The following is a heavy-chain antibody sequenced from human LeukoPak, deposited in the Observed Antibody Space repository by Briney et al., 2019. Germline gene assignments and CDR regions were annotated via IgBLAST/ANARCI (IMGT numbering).Heavy chain of an antibody. CDR2: IKRDGSEK. Sequence: PGGSLRLSCAASGFTVSSNYMSWVRQAPGKGLEWVANIKRDGSEKNYVDSVKGRFTISRDNAKNSLYLQMNSLRAEDTAVYYCTTVRYRSGFDPWGQGTLVTVSS. D-gene: IGHD5-18*01. J-gene: IGHJ5*02. CDR3: TTVRYRSGFDP. CDR1: GFTVSSNY. V-gene: IGHV3-7*02.